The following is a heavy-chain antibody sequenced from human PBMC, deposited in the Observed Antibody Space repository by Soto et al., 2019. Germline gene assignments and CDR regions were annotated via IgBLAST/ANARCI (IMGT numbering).Heavy chain of an antibody. CDR2: IYPGDSET. Sequence: GESLKISCQASGYTFDSNWIGWVRQMPGKGLEWMGIIYPGDSETRYSPSFQGQVTISADRSFKIAYLQWRSLQASDTAMYYCAGLLDSWGEPHYFDSWGQGTAVTVSS. V-gene: IGHV5-51*01. CDR3: AGLLDSWGEPHYFDS. D-gene: IGHD3-16*01. J-gene: IGHJ4*02. CDR1: GYTFDSNW.